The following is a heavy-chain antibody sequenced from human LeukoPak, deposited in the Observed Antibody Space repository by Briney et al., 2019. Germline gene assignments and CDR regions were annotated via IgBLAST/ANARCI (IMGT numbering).Heavy chain of an antibody. J-gene: IGHJ5*02. CDR3: ASMPYYYDISGYYLVWFDP. D-gene: IGHD3-22*01. Sequence: ASVKVACKASGYTFTSYGISWVRQAPGQGFEWMGWISAYNGNTNYAQNLQGRVTMTTDTSTSTAYMELRSLRSDDTAVYYCASMPYYYDISGYYLVWFDPWGQGTLVTVSS. CDR2: ISAYNGNT. V-gene: IGHV1-18*01. CDR1: GYTFTSYG.